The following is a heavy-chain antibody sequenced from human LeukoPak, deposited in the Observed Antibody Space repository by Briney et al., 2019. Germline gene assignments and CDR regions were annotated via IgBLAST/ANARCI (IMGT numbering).Heavy chain of an antibody. V-gene: IGHV4-34*01. J-gene: IGHJ6*02. Sequence: SETLSLTCAVYGGSFSGYYWSWIRQPPGKGLEWIGEINHSGSTNYNPSLKSRVTISVDTSKNQFSLKLSSVTAADTAVYYCARAKQPPYYYGMDVWGQGTTVTVSS. D-gene: IGHD6-13*01. CDR3: ARAKQPPYYYGMDV. CDR2: INHSGST. CDR1: GGSFSGYY.